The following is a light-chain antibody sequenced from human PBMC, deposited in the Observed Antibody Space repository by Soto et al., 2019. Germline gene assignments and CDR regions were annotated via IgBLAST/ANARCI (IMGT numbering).Light chain of an antibody. V-gene: IGKV3-11*01. Sequence: EIVLTQSPATLSLSPGERATLSCRASQSVSSYLAWYQQKPGQPPRLLIYDVSKRATGIPARFSGSGSGTDFTLTISSLEPEDFAVYYCQQSSNWQGTFGRGTKVDIK. CDR2: DVS. J-gene: IGKJ4*02. CDR3: QQSSNWQGT. CDR1: QSVSSY.